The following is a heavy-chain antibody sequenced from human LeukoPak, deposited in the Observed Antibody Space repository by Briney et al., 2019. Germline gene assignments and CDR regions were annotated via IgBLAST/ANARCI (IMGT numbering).Heavy chain of an antibody. V-gene: IGHV3-23*01. CDR2: ISNDGGGT. CDR1: GFIFNNYG. CDR3: AKGSSGHFVDL. J-gene: IGHJ5*02. D-gene: IGHD3-22*01. Sequence: GGSLRLSCAASGFIFNNYGLIWVRQAPGKGLEWVSAISNDGGGTNYADFVKGRFTVSRDNSKNTLFLQMNSLRAEDTALYYCAKGSSGHFVDLWGQGTLVTVSS.